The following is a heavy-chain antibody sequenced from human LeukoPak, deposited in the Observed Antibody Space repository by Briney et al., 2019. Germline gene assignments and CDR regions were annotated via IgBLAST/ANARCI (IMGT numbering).Heavy chain of an antibody. J-gene: IGHJ4*02. Sequence: SETLSLTCTASGGSLTSYYWSWIRQPPGKGLQWIGYSYYSGSVNYNPSLKSRVTISVDTSKNLLSLNLSSVTAADTAVYYCARLGSYFDYWGQETQVTVS. CDR2: SYYSGSV. CDR1: GGSLTSYY. CDR3: ARLGSYFDY. V-gene: IGHV4-59*08.